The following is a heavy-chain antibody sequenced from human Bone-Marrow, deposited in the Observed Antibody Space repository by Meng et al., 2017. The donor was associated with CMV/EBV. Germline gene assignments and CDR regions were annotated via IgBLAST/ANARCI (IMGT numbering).Heavy chain of an antibody. CDR3: ARLSGYDLWSGYDFGACGV. CDR2: INPNSGGT. D-gene: IGHD3-3*01. V-gene: IGHV1-2*02. Sequence: ASVKVSCKASGYTFTGYYMHWVRQAPGQGLEWMGWINPNSGGTNYAQKFQGRVTMTRDTSKSTAYMELSRLRSDDTAVYYCARLSGYDLWSGYDFGACGVWGQGKMVNVAS. J-gene: IGHJ3*01. CDR1: GYTFTGYY.